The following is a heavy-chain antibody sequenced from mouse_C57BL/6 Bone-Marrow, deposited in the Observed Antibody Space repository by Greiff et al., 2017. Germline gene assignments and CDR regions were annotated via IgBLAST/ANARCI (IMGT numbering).Heavy chain of an antibody. V-gene: IGHV14-4*01. CDR2: IDPENGDT. Sequence: EVQLKQSGAELVRPGASVKLSCTASGFNIKDDYMHWVEQRPEQGLEWIGWIDPENGDTEYASKFQGKATITADTSSNTAYLQLSSLTSEDTAVYYCTTCRVLRGYFDVWGTGTTVTVSS. CDR1: GFNIKDDY. J-gene: IGHJ1*03. D-gene: IGHD1-1*01. CDR3: TTCRVLRGYFDV.